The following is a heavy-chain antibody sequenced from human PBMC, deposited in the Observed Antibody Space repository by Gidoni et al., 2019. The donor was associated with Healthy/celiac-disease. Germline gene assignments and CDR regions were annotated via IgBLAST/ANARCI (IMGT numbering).Heavy chain of an antibody. D-gene: IGHD3-9*01. V-gene: IGHV3-33*01. J-gene: IGHJ6*02. CDR3: ARDPSLYYDILTGYWGIRYYYGMDV. CDR2: IWYEGSNK. CDR1: GFTFSSSG. Sequence: QVQLVESGGGVVQPGRSLRLSCAASGFTFSSSGTHWVRPAPGKGLEWVAVIWYEGSNKYYADSVKGRFTISRDNSKNTLYLQMNSLRAEDTAVYYCARDPSLYYDILTGYWGIRYYYGMDVWGQGTTVTVSS.